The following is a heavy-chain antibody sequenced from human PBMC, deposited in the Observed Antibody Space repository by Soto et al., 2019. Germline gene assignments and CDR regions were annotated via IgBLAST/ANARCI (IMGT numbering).Heavy chain of an antibody. D-gene: IGHD1-26*01. J-gene: IGHJ5*02. CDR3: ARGRVVGATYNWFDP. Sequence: ASVKVSCKASGYTFTSYAMHWVRQAPGQRLEWMGWINAGNGNTKYSQKFQGRVTITRDTSASTAYMELSSLRSEDTAAYYCARGRVVGATYNWFDPWGQGTLVTVSS. CDR2: INAGNGNT. V-gene: IGHV1-3*01. CDR1: GYTFTSYA.